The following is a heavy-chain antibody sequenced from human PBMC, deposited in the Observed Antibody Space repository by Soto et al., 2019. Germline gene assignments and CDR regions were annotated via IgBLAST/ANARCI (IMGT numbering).Heavy chain of an antibody. CDR2: IYYSGST. D-gene: IGHD3-10*01. CDR3: ARGHNYYGSGSYDY. J-gene: IGHJ4*02. CDR1: GGSVCSGSYY. V-gene: IGHV4-61*01. Sequence: QVQLQESGPGLVKPSETLSLTCTVSGGSVCSGSYYWSWIRQPPGKGLEWIGYIYYSGSTNYNPSLKSRVTISVDTSKNQFSLKLSSVTAADTAVYYCARGHNYYGSGSYDYWGQGTLVTVSS.